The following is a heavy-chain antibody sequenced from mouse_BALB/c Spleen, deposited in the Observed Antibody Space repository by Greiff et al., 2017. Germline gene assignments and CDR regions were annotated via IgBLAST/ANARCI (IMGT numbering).Heavy chain of an antibody. J-gene: IGHJ4*01. CDR1: GFAFSSYD. CDR3: ARQYYYGRSR. D-gene: IGHD1-1*01. V-gene: IGHV5-12-1*01. Sequence: EVQLVESGGGLVKPGGSLKLSCAASGFAFSSYDMSWVRQTPEKRLEWVAYISSGGGSTYYPDTVKGRFTISRDNAKNTLYLQMSSLKSEDTAMYYCARQYYYGRSRWGQGTSVTVSS. CDR2: ISSGGGST.